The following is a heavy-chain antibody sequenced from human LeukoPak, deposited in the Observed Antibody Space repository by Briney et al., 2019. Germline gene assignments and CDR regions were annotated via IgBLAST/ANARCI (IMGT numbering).Heavy chain of an antibody. CDR1: GFTFTTYW. J-gene: IGHJ4*02. D-gene: IGHD2-15*01. V-gene: IGHV3-74*01. CDR3: ARACSVGSCHAGDY. Sequence: GGSLRLSCTASGFTFTTYWMHWVRRAPGKGLVWVSRINSDGSFTGYADSVKGRFTVSRDSAKNTLYLQMNSLRAEDTAVYYCARACSVGSCHAGDYWGQGTLVTVSS. CDR2: INSDGSFT.